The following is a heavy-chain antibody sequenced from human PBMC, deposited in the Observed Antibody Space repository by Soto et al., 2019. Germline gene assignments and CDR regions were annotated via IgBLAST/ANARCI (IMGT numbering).Heavy chain of an antibody. V-gene: IGHV3-23*01. J-gene: IGHJ3*01. Sequence: GGALRLSCAASGFSFSNYAMNWVRQAPGKGLEWVSVISGSGGGASYADSVQGRFTISRDNSNNTLYLQMNGLRAEDTAIYSCVREASGWYSRGSFDFWGRGTMVTASS. CDR1: GFSFSNYA. CDR2: ISGSGGGA. CDR3: VREASGWYSRGSFDF. D-gene: IGHD6-19*01.